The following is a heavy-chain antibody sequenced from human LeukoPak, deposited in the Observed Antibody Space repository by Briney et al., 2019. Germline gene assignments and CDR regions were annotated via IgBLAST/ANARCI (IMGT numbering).Heavy chain of an antibody. V-gene: IGHV3-23*01. CDR1: GFTFSSYA. J-gene: IGHJ4*02. CDR2: ISRSGEST. D-gene: IGHD3-16*01. Sequence: GGSLRLSCAASGFTFSSYAMSWVRQAPGKGLEWVSSISRSGESTFYADSVRGRFTISRDNSKNTVSLQMESLRAEDTALYYCAKDYAVGSIDYWGQGTLVTVSS. CDR3: AKDYAVGSIDY.